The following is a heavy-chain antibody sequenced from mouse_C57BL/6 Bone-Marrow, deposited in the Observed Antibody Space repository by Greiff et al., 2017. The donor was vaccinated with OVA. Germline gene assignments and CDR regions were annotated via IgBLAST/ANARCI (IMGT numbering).Heavy chain of an antibody. Sequence: EVKVVESGGGLVKPGGSLKLSCAASGFTFSSYAMSWVRQTPEKRLEWVATISDGGSYTYYPDNVKGRFTISRDNAKNNLYLQMSHLKSEDTAMYYCARDRGYGSSYGAYWGQGTLVTVSA. J-gene: IGHJ3*01. CDR1: GFTFSSYA. CDR3: ARDRGYGSSYGAY. D-gene: IGHD1-1*01. CDR2: ISDGGSYT. V-gene: IGHV5-4*01.